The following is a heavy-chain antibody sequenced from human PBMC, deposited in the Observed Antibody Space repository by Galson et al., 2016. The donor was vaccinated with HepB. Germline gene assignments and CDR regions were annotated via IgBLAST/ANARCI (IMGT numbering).Heavy chain of an antibody. D-gene: IGHD1-1*01. Sequence: SVKVSCKASGYTFTSYAMHWVRQAPGQRLEWMGWINVGNGNTKYSQKFQGRVTITRDTSASTAYMELSSLRSEDTAVYYCAGATKTGTTGYWGQGTLVTVSS. V-gene: IGHV1-3*01. J-gene: IGHJ4*02. CDR1: GYTFTSYA. CDR2: INVGNGNT. CDR3: AGATKTGTTGY.